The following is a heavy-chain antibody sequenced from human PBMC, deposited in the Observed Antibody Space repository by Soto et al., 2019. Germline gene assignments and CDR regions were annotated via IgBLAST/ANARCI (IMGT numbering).Heavy chain of an antibody. CDR3: AREVWNYVTPRFDP. D-gene: IGHD1-7*01. CDR1: GGSISSYY. Sequence: QVQLQESGPGLVKPSETLSLTCTVSGGSISSYYWSWIRQPAGKGLEWIGRIYTSGSTNYNPSLKSRVPMSVDTSKNQFSLKLSSVTAADTAVYYCAREVWNYVTPRFDPWGQGTLVTVSS. V-gene: IGHV4-4*07. J-gene: IGHJ5*02. CDR2: IYTSGST.